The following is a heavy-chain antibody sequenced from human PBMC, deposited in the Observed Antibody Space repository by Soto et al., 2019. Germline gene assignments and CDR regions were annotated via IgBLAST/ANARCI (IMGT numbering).Heavy chain of an antibody. CDR2: IVPIFDIA. D-gene: IGHD6-13*01. CDR1: GGTFNSYT. V-gene: IGHV1-69*02. J-gene: IGHJ3*02. CDR3: ARGAFGGLPQLVRDGFDI. Sequence: QVQLVQSGAEVKKPGSSVKVSCKASGGTFNSYTISWVRQAPGQGLEWMGRIVPIFDIAKYAQKFQGRVTITSDKFTSTASMEVSILRPEDTAVYYCARGAFGGLPQLVRDGFDIWGQGTMVTVSS.